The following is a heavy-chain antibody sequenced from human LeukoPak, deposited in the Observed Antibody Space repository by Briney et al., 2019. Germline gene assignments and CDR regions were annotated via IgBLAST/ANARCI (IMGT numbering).Heavy chain of an antibody. CDR3: ARGGIAVAGTLFDP. Sequence: PSETLSLTCAVYGGSFICYYWSWIRHPPGKELECIGEINHSRTTNYKPSLNRLVTISVATSKNQFSLKLSSVTAADAAVYYCARGGIAVAGTLFDPWGQGTLVTVSS. D-gene: IGHD6-19*01. CDR2: INHSRTT. J-gene: IGHJ5*02. CDR1: GGSFICYY. V-gene: IGHV4-34*01.